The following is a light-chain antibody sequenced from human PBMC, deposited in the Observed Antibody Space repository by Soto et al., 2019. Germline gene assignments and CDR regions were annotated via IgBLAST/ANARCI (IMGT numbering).Light chain of an antibody. Sequence: QAVVTQPPSVSGAPGQRVTISCTGDRFNIGSGYDVHWYQQLPGTAPKLLIYSYNNRPSGVPDRFSGSRSGTSASLAITGLQPEDEADYYCQSYDSSLSGSVFGGGTKLTV. CDR1: RFNIGSGYD. CDR3: QSYDSSLSGSV. V-gene: IGLV1-40*01. CDR2: SYN. J-gene: IGLJ2*01.